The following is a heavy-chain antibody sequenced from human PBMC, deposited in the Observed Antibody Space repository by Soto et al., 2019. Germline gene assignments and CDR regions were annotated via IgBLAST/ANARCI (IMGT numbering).Heavy chain of an antibody. J-gene: IGHJ4*02. V-gene: IGHV3-7*01. CDR3: AKDLTYYGSAPGSDYNPISEAY. Sequence: EGYLVESGGGLVQPGASLRLSCAASGFTFSSYWMTWVRQAPGKGLEWVANINQDGSEKYYVDSVRGRFSISRDNAKNSLSLQMSSLRAEDTAVYYCAKDLTYYGSAPGSDYNPISEAYWGQGTLVTVSS. CDR2: INQDGSEK. D-gene: IGHD3-10*01. CDR1: GFTFSSYW.